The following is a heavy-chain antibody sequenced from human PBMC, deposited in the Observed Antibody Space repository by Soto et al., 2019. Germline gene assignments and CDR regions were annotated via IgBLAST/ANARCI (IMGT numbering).Heavy chain of an antibody. CDR2: IYHLGGT. CDR1: GDSVRSSNW. Sequence: SETLSLTCAVSGDSVRSSNWWTWVRQSPGKGLEWIGEIYHLGGTNYNPSLKSRVAISVDMAKNQVSLKLSSVTAADTAVYYCATMKKPRGYYYGLNVWGQGTTVTVSS. J-gene: IGHJ6*02. CDR3: ATMKKPRGYYYGLNV. V-gene: IGHV4-4*02.